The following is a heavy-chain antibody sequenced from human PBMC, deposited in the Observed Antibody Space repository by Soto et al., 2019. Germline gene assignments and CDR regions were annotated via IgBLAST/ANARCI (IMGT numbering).Heavy chain of an antibody. CDR3: ARGQRFSDWFDP. CDR1: VGTVSGYY. D-gene: IGHD3-3*01. J-gene: IGHJ5*02. Sequence: ETLSLTCSVSVGTVSGYYWTWIRQPAGKGLEWIGRIYSSGNTKYNPSLQSRVTMSLDTSNNQFSLRLTSVTAADTAVYYCARGQRFSDWFDPWGQGTLVTVSS. CDR2: IYSSGNT. V-gene: IGHV4-4*07.